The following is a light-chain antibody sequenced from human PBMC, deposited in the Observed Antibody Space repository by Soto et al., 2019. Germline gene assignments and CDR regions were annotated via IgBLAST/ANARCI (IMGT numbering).Light chain of an antibody. CDR2: KAS. CDR3: QQYNSYSRT. CDR1: QSISSW. Sequence: DIQLPRSPSTLFASVGDRVTITCRASQSISSWLAWYQQKPGKAPKLLIYKASSLESGVPSRFSGSGSGTEFTLTISSLQPDDFATYYCQQYNSYSRTFGQGTKVDIK. V-gene: IGKV1-5*03. J-gene: IGKJ1*01.